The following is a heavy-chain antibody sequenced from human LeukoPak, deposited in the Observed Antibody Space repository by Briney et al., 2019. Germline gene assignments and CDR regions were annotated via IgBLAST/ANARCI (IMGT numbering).Heavy chain of an antibody. CDR3: ARAEHYCSSTTCAPDY. V-gene: IGHV3-48*01. CDR1: GFTFSSYS. J-gene: IGHJ4*02. CDR2: ISSSSSTI. D-gene: IGHD2-2*01. Sequence: GGSLRLSCAASGFTFSSYSMNWVRQAPGKGLEWVSYISSSSSTIYYADSVKGRFTISRDNAKNSLYLQMNSLRAEDTAVYYCARAEHYCSSTTCAPDYWGQGTLVTVSS.